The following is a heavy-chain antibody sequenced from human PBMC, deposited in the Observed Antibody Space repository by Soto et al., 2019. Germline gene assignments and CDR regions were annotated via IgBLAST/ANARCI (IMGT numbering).Heavy chain of an antibody. Sequence: QVQLVQSGAEVKQPGASVKVSCRTSGYTFTNYDISWVRQATGQGLEWMGWMNPDSANTGYAQKFQGRDTMTRDTSISTAYMELNSLTCEDTAIYYCARAIRDQLLSDYWGQGSLVIVSS. V-gene: IGHV1-8*01. J-gene: IGHJ4*02. CDR1: GYTFTNYD. D-gene: IGHD2-2*01. CDR3: ARAIRDQLLSDY. CDR2: MNPDSANT.